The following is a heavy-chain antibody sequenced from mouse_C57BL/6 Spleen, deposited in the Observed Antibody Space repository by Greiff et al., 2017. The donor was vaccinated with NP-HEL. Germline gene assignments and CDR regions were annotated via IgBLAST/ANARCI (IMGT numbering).Heavy chain of an antibody. CDR3: AHGHGNYVAWFAY. J-gene: IGHJ3*01. V-gene: IGHV1-50*01. D-gene: IGHD2-1*01. CDR1: GYTFTSYW. CDR2: IDPSDSYT. Sequence: QVQLQQPGAELVKPGASVKLSCKASGYTFTSYWMQWVKQRPGQGLEWIGEIDPSDSYTNYNQKFKGKATLTVDTSSSTAYMQLSSLTSEDSAVYYCAHGHGNYVAWFAYWGQGTLVTVSA.